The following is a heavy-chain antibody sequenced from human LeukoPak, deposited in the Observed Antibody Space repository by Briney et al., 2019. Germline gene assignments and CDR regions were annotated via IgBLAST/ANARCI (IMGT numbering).Heavy chain of an antibody. Sequence: GGTLRLSCAASGFTFSSYAMSWVRQAPGKGLEWVSAISGSGGSTYYADSVKGRFTISRDNSKNTLYLQMNSLRAEDTAVHYCAKEIVVVPAAISRGAAFDPWGQGTLVTVSS. D-gene: IGHD2-2*02. CDR2: ISGSGGST. CDR3: AKEIVVVPAAISRGAAFDP. CDR1: GFTFSSYA. V-gene: IGHV3-23*01. J-gene: IGHJ5*02.